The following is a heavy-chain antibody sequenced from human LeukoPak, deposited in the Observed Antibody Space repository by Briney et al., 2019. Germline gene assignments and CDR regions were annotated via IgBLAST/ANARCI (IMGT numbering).Heavy chain of an antibody. V-gene: IGHV4-61*02. CDR3: ARADCSGGSCYSSDY. D-gene: IGHD2-15*01. CDR2: IYTSGST. J-gene: IGHJ4*02. CDR1: GGSISSGSYY. Sequence: SETLSLTRTVSGGSISSGSYYWSWIRQPAGKGLEWIGRIYTSGSTNYNPSLKSRVTISVDTSKNQFSLKLSSVTAADTAVYYCARADCSGGSCYSSDYWGQGTLVTVSS.